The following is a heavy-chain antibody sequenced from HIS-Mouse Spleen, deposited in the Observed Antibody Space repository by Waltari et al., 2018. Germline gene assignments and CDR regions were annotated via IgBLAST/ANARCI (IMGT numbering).Heavy chain of an antibody. Sequence: QVQLQQWGAGLLKPSETLSLTCAVYGGSFSGYYWSWIRQPPGKGLEWIGEINHSGSTHYNPSLKSRVTISVDTSKNQFSLKLSSVTAADTAVYYCARGELYSSSWYAFDIWGQGTMVTVSS. CDR3: ARGELYSSSWYAFDI. CDR1: GGSFSGYY. J-gene: IGHJ3*02. D-gene: IGHD6-13*01. CDR2: INHSGST. V-gene: IGHV4-34*01.